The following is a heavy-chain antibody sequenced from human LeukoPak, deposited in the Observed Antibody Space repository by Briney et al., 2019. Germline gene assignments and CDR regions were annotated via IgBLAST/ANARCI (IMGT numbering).Heavy chain of an antibody. D-gene: IGHD1-1*01. J-gene: IGHJ4*02. Sequence: SETLSLTCSVSGGSISNRSSYWGWIRQPPGKGLEWIGSVYYTGSAYYKPSLKSRVTISVDTSKNQFSLRLNSVPAADTAVYYCARALERPEKFDYWGQGTLVTVSS. V-gene: IGHV4-39*01. CDR2: VYYTGSA. CDR3: ARALERPEKFDY. CDR1: GGSISNRSSY.